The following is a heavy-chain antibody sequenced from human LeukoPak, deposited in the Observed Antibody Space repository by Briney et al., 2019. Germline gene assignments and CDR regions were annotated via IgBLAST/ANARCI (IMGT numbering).Heavy chain of an antibody. Sequence: GESLKISCKGSGYRLNSYWIAWVRQMPGKGLEWMGIIYPEDSDTRYSPSFPGQVPLSADKSVRTVYLQWSSLKASDTDMYYCARPNLTFYYDSRGYDAFDVWGQGTMVTVSS. CDR2: IYPEDSDT. CDR3: ARPNLTFYYDSRGYDAFDV. J-gene: IGHJ3*01. CDR1: GYRLNSYW. D-gene: IGHD3-22*01. V-gene: IGHV5-51*01.